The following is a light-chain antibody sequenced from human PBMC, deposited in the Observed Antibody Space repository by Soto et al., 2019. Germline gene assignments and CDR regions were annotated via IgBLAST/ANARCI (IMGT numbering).Light chain of an antibody. V-gene: IGKV3-15*01. CDR1: QSVSSL. CDR3: QQYNNWPLT. J-gene: IGKJ4*01. Sequence: EVVMTQSPATLSVSPGERATLSCRASQSVSSLLAWYQQKPGQAPRLLIYGASTGATGIPDRFSASGSGTEFALTISSLQSGDFAVYYCQQYNNWPLTFGGGTKVEIK. CDR2: GAS.